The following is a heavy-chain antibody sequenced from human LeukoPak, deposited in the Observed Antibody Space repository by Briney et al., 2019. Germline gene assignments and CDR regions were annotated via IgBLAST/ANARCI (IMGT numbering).Heavy chain of an antibody. V-gene: IGHV3-30*02. CDR1: GFTFSSYG. CDR3: AKADYYDSSASGY. D-gene: IGHD3-22*01. J-gene: IGHJ4*02. CDR2: IRYDGSNK. Sequence: GGSLRLSCAASGFTFSSYGMHWVRQAPGKGLEWVAFIRYDGSNKYYADAVKGRFTISRENSKNTLYLQMDSLGAEDTAVYYCAKADYYDSSASGYWGQGTLVTVSS.